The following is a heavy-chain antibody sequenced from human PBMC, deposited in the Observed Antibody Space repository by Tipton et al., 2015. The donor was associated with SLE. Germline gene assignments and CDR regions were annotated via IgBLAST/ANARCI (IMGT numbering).Heavy chain of an antibody. Sequence: GLVKPSETLSLTCAVYGGSFSGYYWSWIRQPPGKGLEWIANIYHDGSTYYNPSLKSRVTISVDTSKNQFSLKLTSVTAADTAVFYCARHRGYFTVSDYIDYWGQGTLVTVSS. D-gene: IGHD2-8*01. J-gene: IGHJ4*02. V-gene: IGHV4-34*01. CDR1: GGSFSGYY. CDR3: ARHRGYFTVSDYIDY. CDR2: IYHDGST.